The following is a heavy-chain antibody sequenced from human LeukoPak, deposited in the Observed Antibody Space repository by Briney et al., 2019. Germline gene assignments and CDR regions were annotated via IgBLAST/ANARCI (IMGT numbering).Heavy chain of an antibody. J-gene: IGHJ4*02. CDR3: ARVDGGEWYYFDY. Sequence: GASVKVSCKASGYTFTGYYMHWVRQAPGQGLEWMGWISPNNGGTNYAQTFQGRVTMTLDTSISTGYMELSRLKSDDTATYYCARVDGGEWYYFDYWGQGTLVTVSS. D-gene: IGHD2-8*02. CDR2: ISPNNGGT. V-gene: IGHV1-2*02. CDR1: GYTFTGYY.